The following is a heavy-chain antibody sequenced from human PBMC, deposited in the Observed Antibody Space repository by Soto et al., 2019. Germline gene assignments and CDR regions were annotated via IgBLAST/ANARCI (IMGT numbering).Heavy chain of an antibody. CDR1: GFTFSSYW. D-gene: IGHD3-22*01. J-gene: IGHJ4*02. CDR3: ARCRFDSSGYYYFDY. V-gene: IGHV3-74*01. CDR2: INSDGSST. Sequence: GGSLRLSCAASGFTFSSYWMHWVRQAPGKGLVWVSRINSDGSSTSYADSVKGRFTISRDNAKNTLYLQMNSLRAGDTAVYYCARCRFDSSGYYYFDYWGQGTRVTVSS.